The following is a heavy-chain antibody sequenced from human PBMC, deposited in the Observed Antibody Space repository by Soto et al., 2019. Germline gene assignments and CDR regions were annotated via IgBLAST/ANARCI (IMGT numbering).Heavy chain of an antibody. V-gene: IGHV3-23*01. CDR2: ISGSGGST. CDR3: AKQVLYYYYDSSGYRDFGDY. D-gene: IGHD3-22*01. CDR1: GFTFSSYA. Sequence: EVQLLESGGGLVQPGGSLRLSCAASGFTFSSYAMSWVRQAPGKGLEWVSAISGSGGSTYYADSVKGRFTISRDNSKNPLYLQMNSLRAEDTAVYYCAKQVLYYYYDSSGYRDFGDYWGQGTLVTVSS. J-gene: IGHJ4*02.